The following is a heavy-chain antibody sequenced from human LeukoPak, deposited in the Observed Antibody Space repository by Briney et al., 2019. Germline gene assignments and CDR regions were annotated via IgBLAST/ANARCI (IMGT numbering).Heavy chain of an antibody. V-gene: IGHV3-30*18. CDR1: GFTFSSYG. CDR3: AKVTVTSGSGA. D-gene: IGHD4-17*01. Sequence: GGSLRLSCAASGFTFSSYGMHWVRQAPGKGLEWVAVISYDASNKYYADSVKGRFTISRDNSKNTLYLQMNSLRAEDTAVYYCAKVTVTSGSGAWGQGTLVTVSS. J-gene: IGHJ5*02. CDR2: ISYDASNK.